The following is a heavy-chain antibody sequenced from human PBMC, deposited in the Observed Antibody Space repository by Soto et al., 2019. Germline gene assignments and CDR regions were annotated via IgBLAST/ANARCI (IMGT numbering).Heavy chain of an antibody. D-gene: IGHD2-15*01. Sequence: QVQLVESGGGVVQPGRSLRLYCAASGFTFSTYAMHWVRQATGKGLACVTVISSDGNNKYYADTVKSRFTISRDKSKHTLYRQVISLRAEYTAAYYCARERSGCNSGAELDYWGQGTLVTVSS. J-gene: IGHJ4*02. V-gene: IGHV3-30-3*01. CDR2: ISSDGNNK. CDR1: GFTFSTYA. CDR3: ARERSGCNSGAELDY.